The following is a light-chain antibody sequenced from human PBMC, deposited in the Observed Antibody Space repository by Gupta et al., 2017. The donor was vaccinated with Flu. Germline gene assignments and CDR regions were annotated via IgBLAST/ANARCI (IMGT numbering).Light chain of an antibody. CDR3: QHYSSSSTMYT. CDR1: QSVTSTY. CDR2: GAS. Sequence: LSLSPGDRATLSCRASQSVTSTYLAWYQQKPGQAPRLLIYGASSRATGISDRFSGSGSGTDFTLNISRPEPEDFAVYYCQHYSSSSTMYTFGQGTKLEIK. J-gene: IGKJ2*01. V-gene: IGKV3-20*01.